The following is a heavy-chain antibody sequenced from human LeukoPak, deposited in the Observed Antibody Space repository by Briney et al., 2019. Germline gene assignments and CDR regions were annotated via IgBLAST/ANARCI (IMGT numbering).Heavy chain of an antibody. CDR2: IGSGGRT. Sequence: AGGSLRLSCAASGFTFSNYAMSRVRQAPGKGLEWVSGIGSGGRTYYADSVKGRFTISRDNSKNTLHLQMNSLRAEDTAVYYCAKGGYQSDYWGQGTLVTVSS. CDR3: AKGGYQSDY. J-gene: IGHJ4*02. CDR1: GFTFSNYA. D-gene: IGHD3-16*02. V-gene: IGHV3-23*01.